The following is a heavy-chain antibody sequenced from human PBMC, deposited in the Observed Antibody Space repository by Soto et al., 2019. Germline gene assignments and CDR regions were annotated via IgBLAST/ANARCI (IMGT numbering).Heavy chain of an antibody. CDR2: IGTAGDT. CDR1: GFTFSSYD. J-gene: IGHJ4*02. Sequence: EVQLVESGGGLVQPGGSLRLSCAASGFTFSSYDMHWVRQATGKGLEWVSAIGTAGDTCYPGSVKGRFTISRENAKNSLYLQMNSLRAGDTAVYYCVGGDFDYWGQGTLVTVSS. D-gene: IGHD2-21*01. V-gene: IGHV3-13*04. CDR3: VGGDFDY.